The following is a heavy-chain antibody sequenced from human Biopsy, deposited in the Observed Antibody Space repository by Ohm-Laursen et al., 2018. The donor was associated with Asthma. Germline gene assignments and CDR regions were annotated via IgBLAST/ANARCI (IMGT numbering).Heavy chain of an antibody. CDR1: GGMFGNYA. J-gene: IGHJ6*02. CDR2: ISPIFGSS. V-gene: IGHV1-69*06. CDR3: ARPGPNRDILYYYYHMDV. Sequence: SVKVSCKVSGGMFGNYAISWVRQAPGLGLEWMGGISPIFGSSNYAQRFQGRVTITADIFTRTVYMELSGLRFDDTAIYYCARPGPNRDILYYYYHMDVWGQGTTVIVSS. D-gene: IGHD3-3*02.